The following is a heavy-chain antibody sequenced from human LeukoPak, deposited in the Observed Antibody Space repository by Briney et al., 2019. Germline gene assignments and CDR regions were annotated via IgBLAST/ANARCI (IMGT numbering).Heavy chain of an antibody. J-gene: IGHJ4*02. V-gene: IGHV4-34*01. CDR2: INHSGIT. CDR3: AGGVVASGFGY. CDR1: GGSFSCYY. D-gene: IGHD2-21*01. Sequence: SETLSLTCAVYGGSFSCYYWSWIRQPPGKGLEWIGEINHSGITNYNPSLKSRVTISVDTSKNQFSLKLSSVSAADTAVYYCAGGVVASGFGYWGQGTLVTVSS.